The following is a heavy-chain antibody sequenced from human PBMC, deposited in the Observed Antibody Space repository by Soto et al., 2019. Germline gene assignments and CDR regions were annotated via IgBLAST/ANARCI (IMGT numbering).Heavy chain of an antibody. CDR1: GFTFSTYG. CDR2: ISFDGGNK. D-gene: IGHD3-16*01. CDR3: ASRVPHGTYGAPYFQH. V-gene: IGHV3-30*03. J-gene: IGHJ1*01. Sequence: LRLSCAASGFTFSTYGMHWVRQAPGKGLEWVAVISFDGGNKYSADSVKGRFTISRDNSMNTLYLQMNSLRDEDTAMYYCASRVPHGTYGAPYFQHWGQGTLVTVSS.